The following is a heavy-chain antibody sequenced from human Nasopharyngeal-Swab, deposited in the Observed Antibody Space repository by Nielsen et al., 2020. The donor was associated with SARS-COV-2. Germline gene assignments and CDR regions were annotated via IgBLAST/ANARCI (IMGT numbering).Heavy chain of an antibody. Sequence: SVKVSCKASGGTFSSYAISWVRQAPGQGLEWMGGIIPIFGTASYAQKFQGRVTITADESTSTAYMELSSLRSEDTAVYYCASRTYSSSSGDYYYGMNVWGQGTTVTVSS. CDR1: GGTFSSYA. CDR3: ASRTYSSSSGDYYYGMNV. CDR2: IIPIFGTA. V-gene: IGHV1-69*13. D-gene: IGHD6-6*01. J-gene: IGHJ6*02.